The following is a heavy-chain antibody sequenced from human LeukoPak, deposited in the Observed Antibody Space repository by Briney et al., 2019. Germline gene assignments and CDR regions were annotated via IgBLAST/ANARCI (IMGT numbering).Heavy chain of an antibody. CDR3: ARDGSSVVVAATHWFDP. Sequence: SETLSLTCAVSGYSFSSGYYWGLIRQPPGKGLEWIGSNYHSGSTYYNPSLKSRVTISVDTSKNQFSLKLSSVTAADTAVYYCARDGSSVVVAATHWFDPWGQGTLVTVSS. J-gene: IGHJ5*02. D-gene: IGHD2-15*01. CDR1: GYSFSSGYY. V-gene: IGHV4-38-2*02. CDR2: NYHSGST.